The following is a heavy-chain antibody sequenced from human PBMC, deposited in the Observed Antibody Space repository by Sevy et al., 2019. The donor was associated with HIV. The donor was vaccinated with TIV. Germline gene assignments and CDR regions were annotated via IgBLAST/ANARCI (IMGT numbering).Heavy chain of an antibody. J-gene: IGHJ6*03. CDR1: GYTFTSYG. D-gene: IGHD2-8*01. CDR2: ISAYNGNT. V-gene: IGHV1-18*04. CDR3: ARLDVLMGYYMDV. Sequence: ASVKVSCKASGYTFTSYGISWVRQAPGQGLEWMGWISAYNGNTNYEQKLQGRVTMTTDTSTSTAYKELRSLRSDDTAVYYCARLDVLMGYYMDVWGKGTTVAVS.